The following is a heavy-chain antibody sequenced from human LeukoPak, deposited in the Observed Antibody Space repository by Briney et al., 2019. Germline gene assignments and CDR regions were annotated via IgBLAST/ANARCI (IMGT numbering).Heavy chain of an antibody. Sequence: ASVKVSCKVPGYTLTELSMHWVRQAPGKGLEWMGGFDPEDGETIYAQKFQGRVTMTEDTSTDTAYMELSSLRSEDTAVYYCATSLYYYDSSGYYGYWGQGTLVTVSS. CDR1: GYTLTELS. CDR3: ATSLYYYDSSGYYGY. J-gene: IGHJ4*02. CDR2: FDPEDGET. V-gene: IGHV1-24*01. D-gene: IGHD3-22*01.